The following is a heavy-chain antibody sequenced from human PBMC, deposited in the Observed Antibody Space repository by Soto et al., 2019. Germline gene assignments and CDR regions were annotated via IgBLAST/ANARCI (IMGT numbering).Heavy chain of an antibody. D-gene: IGHD3-10*01. Sequence: QVQLQESGPGLVKPSETLSLTCTVSGGSISSDYWSWIRQPPGKGLEWIAYIYYSGSTNYNPSLKRRGTISVDTSKNQFSLKLSSVTAADTAVYYCARGGEIFLDWGQGTLVTVSS. CDR1: GGSISSDY. CDR2: IYYSGST. CDR3: ARGGEIFLD. V-gene: IGHV4-59*01. J-gene: IGHJ4*02.